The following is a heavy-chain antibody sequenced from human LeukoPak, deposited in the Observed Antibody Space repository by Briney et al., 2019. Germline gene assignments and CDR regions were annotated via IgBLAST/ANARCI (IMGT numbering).Heavy chain of an antibody. CDR3: ARGQRFSHTFDY. CDR2: IYYSGST. V-gene: IGHV4-39*07. CDR1: GGSISSSSYY. Sequence: PSETLSLTCTVSGGSISSSSYYWGWIRQPPGKGLEWIGSIYYSGSTYYNPSLKSRVTISVDTSKNQFSLKLSSVTAADTAVYYCARGQRFSHTFDYWGQGTLVTVSS. J-gene: IGHJ4*02. D-gene: IGHD6-25*01.